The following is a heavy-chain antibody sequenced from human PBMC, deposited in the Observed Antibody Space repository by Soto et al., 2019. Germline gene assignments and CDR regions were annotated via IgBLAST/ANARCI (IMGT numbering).Heavy chain of an antibody. CDR2: IIPLFGTA. D-gene: IGHD4-17*01. CDR1: GGTFGSYS. J-gene: IGHJ4*02. CDR3: AREGYGNYGKPFDN. Sequence: QVQLVQSGAEVKKSGSSVKVSCKASGGTFGSYSISWVRQAPGQGLEWMGGIIPLFGTANHAQRVQGRVTMTADESTSTAYMQLSNLRSDDTAGYYCAREGYGNYGKPFDNRGQGTMVTVSS. V-gene: IGHV1-69*01.